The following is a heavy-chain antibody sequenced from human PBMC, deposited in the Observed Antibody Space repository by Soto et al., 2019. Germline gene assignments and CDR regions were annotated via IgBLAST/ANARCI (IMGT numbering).Heavy chain of an antibody. CDR1: GGSISSYY. CDR2: IYYSGST. CDR3: ARGLRFPYYYYYGMDV. D-gene: IGHD3-3*01. J-gene: IGHJ6*02. Sequence: PSETLSLTCTVSGGSISSYYWSWIRQPPGKGLEWIGYIYYSGSTNYSPSLKSRVTISVDTSKNQFSLKLSSVTAADTAVYYCARGLRFPYYYYYGMDVWGQRTTVNVSS. V-gene: IGHV4-59*01.